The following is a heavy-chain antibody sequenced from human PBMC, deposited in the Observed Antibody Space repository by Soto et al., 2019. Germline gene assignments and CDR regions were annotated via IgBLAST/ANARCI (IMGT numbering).Heavy chain of an antibody. D-gene: IGHD1-20*01. CDR1: GYTLSSYG. CDR2: IKAYKGKI. Sequence: ASVKVSCKASGYTLSSYGISWVRQAPGEGLEWMGWIKAYKGKIKYAQKFQDRVSVTTDTSTNTAYLELRGLRSDDTAVYYCARAEGRFGGSNWHPIYYHYGIDVCPQPTTVTVSS. CDR3: ARAEGRFGGSNWHPIYYHYGIDV. V-gene: IGHV1-18*04. J-gene: IGHJ6*02.